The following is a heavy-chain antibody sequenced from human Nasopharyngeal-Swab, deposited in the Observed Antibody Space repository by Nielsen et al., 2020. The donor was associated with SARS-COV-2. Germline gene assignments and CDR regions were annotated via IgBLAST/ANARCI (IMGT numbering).Heavy chain of an antibody. V-gene: IGHV3-74*01. CDR2: INSDGSST. Sequence: GGSLRLSCAASGFTFSSYWMHWVRQAPGKGLVWVSRINSDGSSTGYADSVKGRFTISRDNAKNTLYLQMNSLRAEDTAVYYCARVVCSGGSCYQNRYYFDYWGQGTLVTVS. D-gene: IGHD2-15*01. CDR1: GFTFSSYW. CDR3: ARVVCSGGSCYQNRYYFDY. J-gene: IGHJ4*02.